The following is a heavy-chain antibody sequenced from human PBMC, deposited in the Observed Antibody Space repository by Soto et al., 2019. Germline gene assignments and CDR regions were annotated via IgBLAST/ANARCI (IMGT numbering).Heavy chain of an antibody. D-gene: IGHD4-4*01. V-gene: IGHV2-70*11. CDR3: ERTHVTYSRKSSMDV. J-gene: IGHJ6*03. CDR1: GFSLSTSGMC. CDR2: IDWDDDK. Sequence: SGPTLVNPTQTLTLTCTFSGFSLSTSGMCVSWIRQPPGKALEWLARIDWDDDKYYSTSLKTRLTISKDTSKNQVVLTMTNMDPVDTATYYCERTHVTYSRKSSMDVWGKGTTVTVSS.